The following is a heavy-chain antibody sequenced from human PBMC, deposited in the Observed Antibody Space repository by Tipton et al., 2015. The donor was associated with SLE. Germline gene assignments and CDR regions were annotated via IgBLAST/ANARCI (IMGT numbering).Heavy chain of an antibody. CDR3: ARGRPSDYIWVYSGWVLDY. D-gene: IGHD3-16*01. Sequence: TLSLTCAVYGGSFSGYYWSWIRQPPGKGLEWIGEINHSGSTNYNPSLKSRVTISVDTSKNQFSLKLSSVTAADTALYYCARGRPSDYIWVYSGWVLDYWGQGTLVTVSS. J-gene: IGHJ4*02. V-gene: IGHV4-34*01. CDR1: GGSFSGYY. CDR2: INHSGST.